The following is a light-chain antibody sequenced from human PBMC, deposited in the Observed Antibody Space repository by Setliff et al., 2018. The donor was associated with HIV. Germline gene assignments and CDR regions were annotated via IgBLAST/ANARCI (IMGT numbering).Light chain of an antibody. J-gene: IGLJ2*01. Sequence: QSVLAQPASVSGSPGQSITISCTGTTSDVGGFDYVSWYQQYPDRAPQLLIYEVTNRPSGVSNRFSGSKSGNTASLTISGLQPEDESDYYCSSFTSTSTVVFGGGTKATVL. CDR1: TSDVGGFDY. CDR2: EVT. CDR3: SSFTSTSTVV. V-gene: IGLV2-14*01.